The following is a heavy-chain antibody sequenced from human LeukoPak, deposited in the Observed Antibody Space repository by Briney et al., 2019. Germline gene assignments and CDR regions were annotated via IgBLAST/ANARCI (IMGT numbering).Heavy chain of an antibody. CDR2: ISYDGSNK. CDR3: ARDLSWYFDY. Sequence: GASLRLSCAASGFTFRNYAMSWVRQAPGKGLEWVAVISYDGSNKYYADSVKGRFTISRDNSKNTLYLQMNSLRAEDTAVYYCARDLSWYFDYWGQGTLVTVSS. J-gene: IGHJ4*02. D-gene: IGHD3-16*02. CDR1: GFTFRNYA. V-gene: IGHV3-30*19.